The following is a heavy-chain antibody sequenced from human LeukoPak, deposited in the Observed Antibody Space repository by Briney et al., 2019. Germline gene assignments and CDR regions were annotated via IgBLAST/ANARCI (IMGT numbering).Heavy chain of an antibody. J-gene: IGHJ5*02. D-gene: IGHD3-10*01. CDR1: GFTFSNAW. V-gene: IGHV4-34*01. CDR2: INQSGST. CDR3: ARGVFGRFDP. Sequence: NPGGSLRLSCAASGFTFSNAWMNWVRQPPGKGLEWIGEINQSGSTNYNPSLESRVTISLDTSKNQFFLNLNSVTAADTAAYYCARGVFGRFDPWGQGTLVTVPS.